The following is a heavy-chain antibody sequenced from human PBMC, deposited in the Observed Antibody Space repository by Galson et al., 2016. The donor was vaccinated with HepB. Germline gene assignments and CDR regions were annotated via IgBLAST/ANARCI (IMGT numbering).Heavy chain of an antibody. V-gene: IGHV3-23*01. CDR1: GFTFSTYA. J-gene: IGHJ2*01. Sequence: SLRLSCAASGFTFSTYAMSWVRQAPGKGLEWASAISGSGVNAHYADSVKGRFTISRDNSKNTLYLQMNSLRAEDTAVYYCASLRFKGFDLWGRGTLVTVSS. CDR2: ISGSGVNA. D-gene: IGHD3-3*01. CDR3: ASLRFKGFDL.